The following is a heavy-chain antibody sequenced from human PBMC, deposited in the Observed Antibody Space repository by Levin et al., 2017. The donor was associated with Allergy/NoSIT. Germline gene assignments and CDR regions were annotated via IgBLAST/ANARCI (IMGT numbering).Heavy chain of an antibody. D-gene: IGHD5-24*01. J-gene: IGHJ4*02. CDR3: AKAGDRDGYNYGFGDY. CDR1: GFTFSSYA. CDR2: ISGSGGST. V-gene: IGHV3-23*01. Sequence: GGSLRLSCAASGFTFSSYAMSWVRQAPGKGLEWVSAISGSGGSTYYADSVKGRFTISRDNSKNTLYLQMNSLRAEDTAVYYCAKAGDRDGYNYGFGDYWGQGTLVTVSS.